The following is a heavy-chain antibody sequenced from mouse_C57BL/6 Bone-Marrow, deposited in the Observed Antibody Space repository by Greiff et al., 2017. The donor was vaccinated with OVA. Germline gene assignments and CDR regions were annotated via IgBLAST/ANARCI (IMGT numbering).Heavy chain of an antibody. CDR2: ISTTDSYN. CDR1: GFTFTSYG. J-gene: IGHJ2*01. CDR3: ARDGSYGSDPDV. Sequence: VQLLQSGAELVMPGASVKLSCKASGFTFTSYGMHWVKQRPGQGLEWIGSISTTDSYNNSNQKLQGKSTLTVDKYTSTAYMQLSSLTSEDSAVYYCARDGSYGSDPDVWGQGTTLTVSS. D-gene: IGHD6-1*01. V-gene: IGHV1-69*01.